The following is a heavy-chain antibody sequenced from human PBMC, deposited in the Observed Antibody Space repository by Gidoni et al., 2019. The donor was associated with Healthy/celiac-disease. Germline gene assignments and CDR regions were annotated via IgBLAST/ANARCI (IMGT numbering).Heavy chain of an antibody. J-gene: IGHJ3*02. V-gene: IGHV1-3*01. Sequence: QVQLVQSGAEVKKPGASVKVSCKASGYTFTSHAMHWARQAPGQRLEWMGWINAGNGNTKYSQKFQGRVTITRDTSASTAYMELSSLRSEDTAVYYCARIRYPYAFDIWGQGTMVTVSS. CDR2: INAGNGNT. D-gene: IGHD1-1*01. CDR3: ARIRYPYAFDI. CDR1: GYTFTSHA.